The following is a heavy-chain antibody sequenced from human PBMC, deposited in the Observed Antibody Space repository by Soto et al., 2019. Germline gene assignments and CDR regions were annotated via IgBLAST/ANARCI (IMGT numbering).Heavy chain of an antibody. Sequence: SVKVSCKASGGTFSSYAISWVRQAPGQGLEWMGGIIPIFGTANYAQKFQGRVTITADKSTSTAYMELSSLRSEDTAVYCCARWEAARLGYYYYGMDVWGQGTTVTVSS. CDR1: GGTFSSYA. CDR2: IIPIFGTA. J-gene: IGHJ6*02. V-gene: IGHV1-69*06. D-gene: IGHD6-6*01. CDR3: ARWEAARLGYYYYGMDV.